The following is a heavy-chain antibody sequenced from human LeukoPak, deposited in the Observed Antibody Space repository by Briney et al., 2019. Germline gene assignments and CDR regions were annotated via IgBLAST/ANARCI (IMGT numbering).Heavy chain of an antibody. CDR1: GGSISSYY. V-gene: IGHV4-59*01. D-gene: IGHD6-13*01. CDR3: AGAFRAAAAAHFDY. CDR2: IYYSGST. J-gene: IGHJ4*02. Sequence: PSETLSLTCTVSGGSISSYYWSWIRQPPGKGLEWIGYIYYSGSTNYNPSLKSRVTISVDTSKNQFSLKLSSVTAADTAVYYCAGAFRAAAAAHFDYWGQGTLVTVS.